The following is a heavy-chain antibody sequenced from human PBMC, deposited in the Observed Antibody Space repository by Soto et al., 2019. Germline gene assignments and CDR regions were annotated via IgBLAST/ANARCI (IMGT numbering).Heavy chain of an antibody. J-gene: IGHJ4*02. D-gene: IGHD7-27*01. CDR2: TYYRSKWSS. CDR3: ARTGAYLVDY. Sequence: TLSLPFAISVYSVSSKSAAWHWIMQSPSRGLEWLGRTYYRSKWSSNYAVSVKSRININPDTSKNQFSLQLRSVTPDDTAMYSCARTGAYLVDYWGQGTLVTGSS. V-gene: IGHV6-1*01. CDR1: VYSVSSKSAA.